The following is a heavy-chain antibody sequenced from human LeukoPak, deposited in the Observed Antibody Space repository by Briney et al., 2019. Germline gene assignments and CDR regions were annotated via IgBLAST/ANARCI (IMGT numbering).Heavy chain of an antibody. V-gene: IGHV3-23*01. D-gene: IGHD3-10*01. CDR1: GFTFSGYG. Sequence: GGTLRLSCAAFGFTFSGYGMSWVRQAPGKGLEWVSSISDSGSSTYYADSVKGRFTISRDNSKNTLYLQINSLRAEDTAVYYCAKGGAVSSKSIIMVRGTRRYYYNMDVWGKGTTVTISS. J-gene: IGHJ6*03. CDR2: ISDSGSST. CDR3: AKGGAVSSKSIIMVRGTRRYYYNMDV.